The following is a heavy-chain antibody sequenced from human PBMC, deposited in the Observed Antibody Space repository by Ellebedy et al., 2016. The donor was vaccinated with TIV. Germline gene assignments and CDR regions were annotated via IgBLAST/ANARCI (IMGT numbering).Heavy chain of an antibody. Sequence: ASVKVSCKASGYTFTSYDINWVRQATGQGLEWMGWMNPNSGNTGYAQKFQGRVTMTRNTSISTAYMGLSSLRSEDTAVYYCARGRDIVATLLYYYYYMDVWGKGTTVTVSS. J-gene: IGHJ6*03. D-gene: IGHD5-12*01. CDR2: MNPNSGNT. CDR3: ARGRDIVATLLYYYYYMDV. V-gene: IGHV1-8*01. CDR1: GYTFTSYD.